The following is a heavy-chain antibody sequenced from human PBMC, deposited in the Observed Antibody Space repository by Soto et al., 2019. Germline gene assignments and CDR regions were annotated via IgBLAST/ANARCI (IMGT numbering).Heavy chain of an antibody. CDR2: IIPILGIT. V-gene: IGHV1-69*02. CDR3: ARYLKREQQLVYYYYYMDV. Sequence: SVKVSCKASGGTFSSYTISWVRQAPGQGLEWMGRIIPILGITNYAQKYKGRVTITADKSTSTAYMKMSSLRSEDTAVYFCARYLKREQQLVYYYYYMDVWGKGTTVTVSS. J-gene: IGHJ6*03. D-gene: IGHD6-13*01. CDR1: GGTFSSYT.